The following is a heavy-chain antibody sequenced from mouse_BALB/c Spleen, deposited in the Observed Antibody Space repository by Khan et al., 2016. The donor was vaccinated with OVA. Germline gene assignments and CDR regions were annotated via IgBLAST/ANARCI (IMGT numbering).Heavy chain of an antibody. D-gene: IGHD2-1*01. CDR3: ARNYGNYVYYAMDY. Sequence: EVQLQESGPGLVKPSQSLSLTCSVTGYSITSGYYWNWIRQFPGNKLEWMGYISYDGSNNYNPSLKNRISITRDTSKNQFFLKLNSVTTEDTATYYCARNYGNYVYYAMDYWGQGTSVTVSS. CDR2: ISYDGSN. CDR1: GYSITSGYY. J-gene: IGHJ4*01. V-gene: IGHV3-6*02.